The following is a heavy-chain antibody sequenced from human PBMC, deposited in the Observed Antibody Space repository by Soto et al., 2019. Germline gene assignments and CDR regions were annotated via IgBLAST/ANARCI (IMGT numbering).Heavy chain of an antibody. J-gene: IGHJ6*02. CDR1: GFTFDDYA. CDR2: ISWNSGSI. CDR3: AKDIFHGSGDYYGMDV. D-gene: IGHD3-10*01. V-gene: IGHV3-9*01. Sequence: GGSLRLSCAASGFTFDDYAMHWGRQAPGKGLGWVSGISWNSGSIGYADSVKGRFTISRDNAKNSLYLQMNSLRAEDTALYYCAKDIFHGSGDYYGMDVWGQGTTVTVSS.